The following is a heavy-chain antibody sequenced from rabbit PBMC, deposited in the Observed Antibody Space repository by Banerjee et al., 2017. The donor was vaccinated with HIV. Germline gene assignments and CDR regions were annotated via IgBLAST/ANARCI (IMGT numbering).Heavy chain of an antibody. D-gene: IGHD2-1*01. CDR2: IYGGDGTT. Sequence: QEQVEESGGGLVKPEGSLTLTCTASGFSFSSSYWICWVRQAPGKGLEWIGCIYGGDGTTYYATWAQGRFTISKTSSTTVTLQMTSLTAADTATYFCAREVYSTDDYGDYDLWGPGTLVTVS. J-gene: IGHJ4*01. V-gene: IGHV1S45*01. CDR3: AREVYSTDDYGDYDL. CDR1: GFSFSSSYW.